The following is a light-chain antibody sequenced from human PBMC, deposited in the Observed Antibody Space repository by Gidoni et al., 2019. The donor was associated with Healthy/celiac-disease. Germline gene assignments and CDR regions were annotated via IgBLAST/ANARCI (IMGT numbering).Light chain of an antibody. J-gene: IGKJ4*01. CDR1: QSLLHSNGYNY. V-gene: IGKV2-28*01. CDR3: MQALQTPRT. Sequence: DSVMTQYPLSLPVTPGEPASISCRSSQSLLHSNGYNYLDWYLQKPGQSPQLLIYLGSNRDSGVPDRFSGSGSGTDFTLKISRVEAEDVGVYYCMQALQTPRTFGGXTKVEIK. CDR2: LGS.